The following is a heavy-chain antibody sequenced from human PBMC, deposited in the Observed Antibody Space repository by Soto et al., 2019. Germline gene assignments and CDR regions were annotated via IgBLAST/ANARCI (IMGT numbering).Heavy chain of an antibody. D-gene: IGHD2-2*01. J-gene: IGHJ4*02. CDR2: IIPIFGTA. Sequence: QVQLVQSGAEVKKPGSSVKVSCKASGGTFSSYAISWVRQAPGQGLEWMGGIIPIFGTANNAQKFQGRVTITADESTSTAYMERGSLSSEDTAVYYCAINSQLSYCSSTSCYPYFDCWGQGTLVTVCS. CDR3: AINSQLSYCSSTSCYPYFDC. CDR1: GGTFSSYA. V-gene: IGHV1-69*01.